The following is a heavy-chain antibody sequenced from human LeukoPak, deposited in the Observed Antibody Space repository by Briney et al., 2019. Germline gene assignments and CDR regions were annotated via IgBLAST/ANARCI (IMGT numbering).Heavy chain of an antibody. Sequence: SETLPLTCTVSGGSISSSSYYWGWIRQPPGKGLVWIGSIYYSGSTYYNPSLKSRVTISVDTSKYQFSLKLSSVTAADTAVYYCARIEYYDILTGYSWGQGTLVTVSS. CDR1: GGSISSSSYY. D-gene: IGHD3-9*01. CDR3: ARIEYYDILTGYS. J-gene: IGHJ1*01. CDR2: IYYSGST. V-gene: IGHV4-39*01.